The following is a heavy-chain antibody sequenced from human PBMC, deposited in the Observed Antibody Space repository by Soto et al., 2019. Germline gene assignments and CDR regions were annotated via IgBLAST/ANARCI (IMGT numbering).Heavy chain of an antibody. Sequence: GGSLRLSCAASGFTFSNYAMSWVRQAPGKGLEWVSTISSSGSNKYYADSVRGRFTISRDNSNNMLYLQMNSLKAEDTAVYYCAEDVESGSHRAHFLFDNWGQGTLVTVSS. D-gene: IGHD1-26*01. CDR2: ISSSGSNK. CDR1: GFTFSNYA. CDR3: AEDVESGSHRAHFLFDN. V-gene: IGHV3-23*01. J-gene: IGHJ4*02.